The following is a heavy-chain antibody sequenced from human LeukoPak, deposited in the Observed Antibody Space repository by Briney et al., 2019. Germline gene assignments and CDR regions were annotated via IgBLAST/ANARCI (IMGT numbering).Heavy chain of an antibody. Sequence: SQTLSLTCTVSGGSISSDTYYWGWIRQPPGTGLEWIGSIYYSGNTYYNPSLQSRVTISVDTSKNLFSLKLTSVTAADTAVYYCARHGSLRYTSSWYPLSNYWGQGIMVTVSS. CDR3: ARHGSLRYTSSWYPLSNY. V-gene: IGHV4-39*01. D-gene: IGHD6-13*01. J-gene: IGHJ4*02. CDR2: IYYSGNT. CDR1: GGSISSDTYY.